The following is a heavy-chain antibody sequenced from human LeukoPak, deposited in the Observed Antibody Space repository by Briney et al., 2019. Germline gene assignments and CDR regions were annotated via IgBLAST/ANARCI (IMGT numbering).Heavy chain of an antibody. J-gene: IGHJ6*02. V-gene: IGHV3-53*05. D-gene: IGHD6-13*01. CDR1: GFTVSSNY. Sequence: GGSLRLSCAASGFTVSSNYMSWVRQAPGKGLEWVSVIYSDGTTYYADSVKGRFTISRDNSKNTLYLQMNSLRHEDTAVYFCARDSRGELDSSLYYYYGMDVWGQGTTVTVSS. CDR3: ARDSRGELDSSLYYYYGMDV. CDR2: IYSDGTT.